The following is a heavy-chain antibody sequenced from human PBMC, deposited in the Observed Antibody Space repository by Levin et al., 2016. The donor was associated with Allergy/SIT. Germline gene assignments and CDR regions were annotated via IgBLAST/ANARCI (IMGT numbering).Heavy chain of an antibody. CDR3: AKTVVVVAANLDY. V-gene: IGHV3-23*01. Sequence: GESLKISCAASGFTFSSYAMSWVRQAPGKGLEWVSAISGSGGSTYYADSVKGRFTISRDNSKNTLYLQMNSLRAEDTAVYYCAKTVVVVAANLDYWGQGTLVTVSS. J-gene: IGHJ4*02. CDR2: ISGSGGST. CDR1: GFTFSSYA. D-gene: IGHD2-15*01.